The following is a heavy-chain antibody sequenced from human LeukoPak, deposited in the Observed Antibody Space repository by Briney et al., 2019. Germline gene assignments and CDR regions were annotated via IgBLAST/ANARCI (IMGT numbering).Heavy chain of an antibody. Sequence: ASVKVSCRASGYTFTGYYMHWVRQAPGQGLEWIGWINPNSGGTNYAQKFQGRVTMTRDTSISTAYMELSRLRSDDTAVYYCARDPVYDCSSTSCYFNWFDPWGQGTLVTVSS. D-gene: IGHD2-2*01. CDR2: INPNSGGT. J-gene: IGHJ5*02. V-gene: IGHV1-2*02. CDR1: GYTFTGYY. CDR3: ARDPVYDCSSTSCYFNWFDP.